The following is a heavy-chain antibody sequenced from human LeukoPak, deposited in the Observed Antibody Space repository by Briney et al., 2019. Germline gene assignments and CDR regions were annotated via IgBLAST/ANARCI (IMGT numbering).Heavy chain of an antibody. D-gene: IGHD1-26*01. Sequence: SETLSLTCTVSGGSISSGGYYWSWIRQHPGKGLEWIGYIYYSGSTYYNPSLKGRVTISVDTSKNQFSLKLSSVTAADTAVYYCARGPGDSGSYYGDYWGQGTLVTVSS. CDR3: ARGPGDSGSYYGDY. CDR1: GGSISSGGYY. J-gene: IGHJ4*02. V-gene: IGHV4-31*03. CDR2: IYYSGST.